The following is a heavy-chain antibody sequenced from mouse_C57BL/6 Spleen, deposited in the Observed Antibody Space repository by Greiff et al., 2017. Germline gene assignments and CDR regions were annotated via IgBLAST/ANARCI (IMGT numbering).Heavy chain of an antibody. J-gene: IGHJ2*01. CDR1: GFSLTSYG. CDR3: ARGGITTVVAGFDY. V-gene: IGHV2-2*01. CDR2: IWSGGST. Sequence: QVQLQQSGPGLVQPSQSLSITCTVSGFSLTSYGVHWVRQSPGKGLEWLGVIWSGGSTDYNAAFISRLSISKDNSKSQVFFKMNSLQADDTAIYYCARGGITTVVAGFDYWGQGTTLTVSS. D-gene: IGHD1-1*01.